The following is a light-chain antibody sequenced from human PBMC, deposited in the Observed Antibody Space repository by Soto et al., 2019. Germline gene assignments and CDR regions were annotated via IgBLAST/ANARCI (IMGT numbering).Light chain of an antibody. CDR3: QQYNSYSPYT. J-gene: IGKJ2*01. Sequence: DIQMTQSPSTLSASVGERVTITCRASQSISSWLAWYQQKPGKAPKLLIYDAYSLESGVPSRFSGSGSGTEFSLTISSMQPDDIATYYCQQYNSYSPYTFGQGTKLEIK. CDR1: QSISSW. V-gene: IGKV1-5*01. CDR2: DAY.